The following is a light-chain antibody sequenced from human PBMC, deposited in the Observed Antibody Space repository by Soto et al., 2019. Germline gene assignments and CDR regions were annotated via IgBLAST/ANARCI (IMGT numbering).Light chain of an antibody. J-gene: IGLJ1*01. V-gene: IGLV2-14*01. CDR1: SSDVGGYNY. CDR2: EVS. Sequence: QSALTQPASVSGSPGQSITISCTGTSSDVGGYNYVSWNQQHPGKAPKLMIYEVSHRPSGVSNRFSGSKSGNTASLTISGLQAEDEADYYCSSYASSSTYVFGTGTKLTVL. CDR3: SSYASSSTYV.